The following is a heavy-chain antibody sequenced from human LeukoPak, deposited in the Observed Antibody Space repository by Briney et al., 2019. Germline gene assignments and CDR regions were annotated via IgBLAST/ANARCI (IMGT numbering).Heavy chain of an antibody. J-gene: IGHJ6*02. Sequence: SETLSLTCTVSGGSISSYYWSWIRQPPGKGLEWIGYIYHSGSTNYNPSLKSRVTISVDTSKNQFSLKLSSVTAADTAVYYCARDDDSSWYGMDVWGQGTTVTVSS. V-gene: IGHV4-59*01. CDR3: ARDDDSSWYGMDV. CDR1: GGSISSYY. D-gene: IGHD6-13*01. CDR2: IYHSGST.